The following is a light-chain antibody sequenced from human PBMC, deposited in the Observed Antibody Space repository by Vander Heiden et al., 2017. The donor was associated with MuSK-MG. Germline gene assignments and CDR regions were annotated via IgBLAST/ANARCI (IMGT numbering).Light chain of an antibody. J-gene: IGKJ4*01. V-gene: IGKV3-15*01. CDR2: GAS. CDR3: QQDNNRPLT. CDR1: QSVSSN. Sequence: EIVMTQSPATLSVSPGEGATLSCRASQSVSSNLAWYQQKPGQAPRLLIYGASTRATGIPARFSGSGSGTEFTLTISSLQSEDSAVYYCQQDNNRPLTFGGGTKVEIK.